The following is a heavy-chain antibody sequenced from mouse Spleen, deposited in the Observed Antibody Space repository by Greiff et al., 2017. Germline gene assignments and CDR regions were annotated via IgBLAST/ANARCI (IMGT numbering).Heavy chain of an antibody. D-gene: IGHD2-5*01. V-gene: IGHV5-17*01. CDR3: ARGYSNYGAMDY. J-gene: IGHJ4*01. CDR1: GFTFSDYG. Sequence: EVMLVASGGGLVKPGGSLKLSCAASGFTFSDYGMHWVRQAPEKGLEWVAYISSGSSTIYYADTVKGRFTISRDNAKNTLFLQMTSLRSEDTAMYYCARGYSNYGAMDYWGQGTSVTVSS. CDR2: ISSGSSTI.